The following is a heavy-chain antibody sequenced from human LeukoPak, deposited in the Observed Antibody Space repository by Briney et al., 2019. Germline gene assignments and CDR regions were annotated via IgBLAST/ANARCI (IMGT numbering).Heavy chain of an antibody. Sequence: QSGGSLRLSCSASGFTFSTYEMNWVRQAPGKGLEWLSYITSSGNIIWTADSVKGRFTFSRDNAKNSLYLQMNSLRVEDTAVYYCAREQIACGGDCLDIWGQGTMVTVSS. CDR3: AREQIACGGDCLDI. V-gene: IGHV3-48*03. CDR2: ITSSGNII. J-gene: IGHJ3*02. D-gene: IGHD2-21*02. CDR1: GFTFSTYE.